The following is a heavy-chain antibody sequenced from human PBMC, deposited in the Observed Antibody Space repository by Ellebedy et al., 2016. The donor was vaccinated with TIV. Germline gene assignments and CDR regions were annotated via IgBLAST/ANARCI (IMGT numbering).Heavy chain of an antibody. CDR2: INHSGST. CDR1: GGSFSGYY. V-gene: IGHV4-34*01. D-gene: IGHD6-13*01. J-gene: IGHJ6*03. CDR3: ARLSSYSSSWYVYYYMDV. Sequence: SETLSLTXAVYGGSFSGYYWSWIRQPPGKGLEWIGEINHSGSTNYNPSLKSRVTISVDTSKNQFSLKLSSVTAADTAVYYCARLSSYSSSWYVYYYMDVWGKGTTVTVSS.